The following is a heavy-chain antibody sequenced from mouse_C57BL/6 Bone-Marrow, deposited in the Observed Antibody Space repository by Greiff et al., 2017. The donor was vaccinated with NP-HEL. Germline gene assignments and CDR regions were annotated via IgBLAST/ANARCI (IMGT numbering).Heavy chain of an antibody. D-gene: IGHD2-3*01. CDR3: ARSDGYYGAMDY. Sequence: QVQLKESGAELARPGASVKLSCKASGYTFTSYGISWVKQRTGQGLEWIGEIYPRSGNTYYNEKFKGKATLTADKSSSTAYMGLRSLTSEDSAVYVCARSDGYYGAMDYWGQGTSVTVSS. CDR2: IYPRSGNT. V-gene: IGHV1-81*01. J-gene: IGHJ4*01. CDR1: GYTFTSYG.